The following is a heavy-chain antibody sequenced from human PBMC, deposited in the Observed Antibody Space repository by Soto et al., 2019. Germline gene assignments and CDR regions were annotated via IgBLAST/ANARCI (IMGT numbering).Heavy chain of an antibody. D-gene: IGHD6-13*01. CDR2: ISGSGGST. V-gene: IGHV3-23*01. CDR1: GFTFSSYA. CDR3: AKARGGIAAAGLWGYYYYGMDV. J-gene: IGHJ6*02. Sequence: PGGSLRLSCAASGFTFSSYAMSWVRQAPGKGLEWVSAISGSGGSTYYADSVKGRFTISRDNSKNTLYLQMNSLRAEDTAVYYCAKARGGIAAAGLWGYYYYGMDVWGQGTTVTVSS.